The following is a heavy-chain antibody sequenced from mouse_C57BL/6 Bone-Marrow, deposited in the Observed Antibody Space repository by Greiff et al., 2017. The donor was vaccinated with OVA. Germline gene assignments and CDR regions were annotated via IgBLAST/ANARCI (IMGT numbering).Heavy chain of an antibody. J-gene: IGHJ1*03. D-gene: IGHD1-1*01. CDR2: IYPGDGDT. V-gene: IGHV1-80*01. CDR1: GYSFSSYW. CDR3: ARNDYYGSSSRGNFDV. Sequence: QVQLQQSGAELVKPGASVKISCKASGYSFSSYWMNWVKQRPGKGLEWIGQIYPGDGDTNYNGKFKGKATLTADKSSSTAYMQLSSLTSEDSAVYFCARNDYYGSSSRGNFDVWGTGTTVTVSS.